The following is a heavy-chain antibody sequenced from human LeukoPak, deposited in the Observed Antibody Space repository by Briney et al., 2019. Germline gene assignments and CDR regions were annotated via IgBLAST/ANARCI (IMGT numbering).Heavy chain of an antibody. V-gene: IGHV1-8*01. Sequence: ASVKVSCKASGCTFTSYDINWVRQATGQGLEWMGWMNPNSGNTGYAQKFQGRVTMTRNTSISTAYMELSSLRSEDTAVYYCARGDYVLTGYSYYYYYYGMDVWGQGTTVTVSS. CDR3: ARGDYVLTGYSYYYYYYGMDV. CDR2: MNPNSGNT. D-gene: IGHD3-9*01. CDR1: GCTFTSYD. J-gene: IGHJ6*02.